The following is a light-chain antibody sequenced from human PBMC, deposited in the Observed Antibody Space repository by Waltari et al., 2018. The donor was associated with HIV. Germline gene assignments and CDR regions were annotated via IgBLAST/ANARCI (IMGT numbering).Light chain of an antibody. Sequence: QSVLTQPPSASGTPGQRVTIFCSGSSSNIGTNFVYWYQHVAGKAPKFLFYRKTQRPSGVPDRFAGSNSGTAASLAISGLRSGDEADYYCGAWDDRLSVLFGGGTKLTVL. V-gene: IGLV1-47*01. CDR3: GAWDDRLSVL. CDR2: RKT. CDR1: SSNIGTNF. J-gene: IGLJ2*01.